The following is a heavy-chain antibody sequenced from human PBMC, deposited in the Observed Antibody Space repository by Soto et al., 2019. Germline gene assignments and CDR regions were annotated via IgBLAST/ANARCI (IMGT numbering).Heavy chain of an antibody. J-gene: IGHJ6*03. CDR1: GFTFSSYA. V-gene: IGHV3-23*01. CDR3: AKDSYYYDILTGYPLQYYYYYMDV. Sequence: EVQLLESGGGLVQPGGSLRLSCAASGFTFSSYAMSWVRQAPGKGLEWVSAISGSGGSTYYADSVKGRFTISRDNSKNTLYLQMNSLRAEDTAVYYCAKDSYYYDILTGYPLQYYYYYMDVWGKGTTVTVSS. CDR2: ISGSGGST. D-gene: IGHD3-9*01.